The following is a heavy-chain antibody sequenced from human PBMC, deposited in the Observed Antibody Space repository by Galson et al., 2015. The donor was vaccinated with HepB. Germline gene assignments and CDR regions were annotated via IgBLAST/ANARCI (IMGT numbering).Heavy chain of an antibody. CDR3: ARRNIAVAAIDY. Sequence: QSGAEVKKPGESLRISCKGSGYGFTNYWISWVRQMPGKGLEWMGRIDPTDSYTNYSPSFQGHVTISADKSISTAYLQWSSLKASDTAMYYCARRNIAVAAIDYWGQGTLVTVSS. D-gene: IGHD6-19*01. J-gene: IGHJ4*02. CDR2: IDPTDSYT. CDR1: GYGFTNYW. V-gene: IGHV5-10-1*01.